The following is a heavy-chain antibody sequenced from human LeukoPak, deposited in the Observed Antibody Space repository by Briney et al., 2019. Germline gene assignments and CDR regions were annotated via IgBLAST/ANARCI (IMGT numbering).Heavy chain of an antibody. V-gene: IGHV3-74*01. Sequence: PGGSLRLSCAASGFTFSDYYMSWIRQAPGKGLEWVSRINSDGINTSYADSVKGRFTISRDNAKNTLNLQMNSLRAEDTAVYYCARDLGQYYDTSDNWFDPWGQGTLVTVSS. CDR1: GFTFSDYY. D-gene: IGHD3-22*01. CDR2: INSDGINT. CDR3: ARDLGQYYDTSDNWFDP. J-gene: IGHJ5*02.